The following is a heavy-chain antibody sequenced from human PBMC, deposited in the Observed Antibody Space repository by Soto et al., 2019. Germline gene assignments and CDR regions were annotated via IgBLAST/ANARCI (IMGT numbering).Heavy chain of an antibody. CDR2: IYWDDDK. D-gene: IGHD3-9*01. CDR1: GFSLSSIAVGVG. V-gene: IGHV2-5*02. Sequence: SGPTLVNPTQTLTLTCTFSGFSLSSIAVGVGVGWIRQPPGKALEWLALIYWDDDKRYNPSLKSRLTVTKDTSQSQVVLTMTNMDAVDTARYYCVHCNTGTYGTIFFDYWGQGTLVTVSS. J-gene: IGHJ4*02. CDR3: VHCNTGTYGTIFFDY.